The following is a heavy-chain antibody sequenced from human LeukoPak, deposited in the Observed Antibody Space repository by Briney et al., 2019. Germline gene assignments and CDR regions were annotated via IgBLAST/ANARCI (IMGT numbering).Heavy chain of an antibody. Sequence: SETLSLTCTVSGGSISSYYWSWIRQPPGKGLEWIGYIYYSGSTNYNPSLKSRVTISVDASKNQFSLKLSSVTAADTAVYYCASSSSGWYYFDYWGQGTLVTVSS. V-gene: IGHV4-59*01. CDR1: GGSISSYY. CDR2: IYYSGST. D-gene: IGHD6-19*01. CDR3: ASSSSGWYYFDY. J-gene: IGHJ4*02.